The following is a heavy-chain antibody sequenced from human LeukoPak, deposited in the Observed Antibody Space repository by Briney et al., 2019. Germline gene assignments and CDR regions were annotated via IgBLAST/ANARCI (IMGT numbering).Heavy chain of an antibody. CDR3: ASSLYDSSGYPTFFF. CDR2: IYYSGST. Sequence: SETLSLTCTVSGGSISSSSYYWGWIRQPPGKGLEWIGSIYYSGSTYYNPSLKSRVTISVDKSKNQFSLKLSSVTAADTAVYYCASSLYDSSGYPTFFFWGQGTLVTVSS. J-gene: IGHJ4*02. CDR1: GGSISSSSYY. V-gene: IGHV4-39*07. D-gene: IGHD3-22*01.